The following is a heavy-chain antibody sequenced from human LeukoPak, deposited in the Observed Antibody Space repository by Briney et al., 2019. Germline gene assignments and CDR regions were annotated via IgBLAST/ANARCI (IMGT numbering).Heavy chain of an antibody. CDR3: ARPLWGYYYYMDV. Sequence: GGSLRLSCAASGFTFSSYEMNWVRQAPGKGLEWVSYISSSGSTIYYADSVKGRFTISRDNAKNSLYLQMNSLRAEDTAVYYCARPLWGYYYYMDVWGKGTTVTVSS. CDR1: GFTFSSYE. J-gene: IGHJ6*03. D-gene: IGHD2/OR15-2a*01. V-gene: IGHV3-48*03. CDR2: ISSSGSTI.